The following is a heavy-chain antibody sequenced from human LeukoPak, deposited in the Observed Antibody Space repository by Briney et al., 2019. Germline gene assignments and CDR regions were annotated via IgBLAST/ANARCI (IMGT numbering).Heavy chain of an antibody. J-gene: IGHJ6*02. CDR2: NIPIFGTA. D-gene: IGHD1-26*01. CDR1: GGTFSSYA. Sequence: ASVKVSCKASGGTFSSYAISWVRQAPGQGLEWMGGNIPIFGTANYAQKFQGRVTITADESTSTAYMELSSLRSEDTAVYYCAREEVGATTYYYYGMDVWGQGTTVTVSS. V-gene: IGHV1-69*13. CDR3: AREEVGATTYYYYGMDV.